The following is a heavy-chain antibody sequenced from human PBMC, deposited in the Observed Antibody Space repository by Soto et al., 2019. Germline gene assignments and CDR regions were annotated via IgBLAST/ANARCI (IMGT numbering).Heavy chain of an antibody. CDR1: GGSISSSSYY. J-gene: IGHJ4*02. D-gene: IGHD3-10*01. CDR2: IYYSGST. Sequence: PSETLSLTCTVSGGSISSSSYYWGWIRQPPGKGLEWIGSIYYSGSTYYNPSLKSRVTISVDTSKNQFSLKLSSVTAADTAVYYCARRGYGGDGFIDYSGQGTLVTVSS. CDR3: ARRGYGGDGFIDY. V-gene: IGHV4-39*01.